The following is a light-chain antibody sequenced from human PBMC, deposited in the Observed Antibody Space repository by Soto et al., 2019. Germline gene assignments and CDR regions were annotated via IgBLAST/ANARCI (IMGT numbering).Light chain of an antibody. CDR2: GAA. CDR1: QNVGNN. CDR3: QQYYDWPSIT. V-gene: IGKV3D-15*01. Sequence: EIVVSLSPATLSVPPGGRATLVCRATQNVGNNLVWYQQKPGQAPRRLIYGAATRATASPPRFSGSGAWTEFTLTTSSLQAEEDAVYYCQQYYDWPSITFGQGTRLEIK. J-gene: IGKJ5*01.